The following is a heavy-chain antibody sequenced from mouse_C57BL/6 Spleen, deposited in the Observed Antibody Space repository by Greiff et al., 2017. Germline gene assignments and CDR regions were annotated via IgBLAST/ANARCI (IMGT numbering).Heavy chain of an antibody. CDR2: ISSGGGYT. V-gene: IGHV5-6*01. CDR3: AASEGFAY. J-gene: IGHJ3*01. Sequence: EVQVVESGGDLVKPGGSLKLSCAASGFTFSSYGMSWVRQTPDKRLEWVATISSGGGYTYYPDSVKGRFTISRDNAKNTLYLQMSSLKSEDTAMYYCAASEGFAYWGQGTLVTVSS. D-gene: IGHD6-1*01. CDR1: GFTFSSYG.